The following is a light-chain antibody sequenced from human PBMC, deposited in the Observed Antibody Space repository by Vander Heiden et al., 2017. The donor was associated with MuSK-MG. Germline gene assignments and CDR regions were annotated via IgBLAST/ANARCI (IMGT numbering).Light chain of an antibody. J-gene: IGLJ2*01. CDR3: KSFAGGNNFVL. V-gene: IGLV2-8*01. CDR2: EVS. CDR1: SSDVGGYNY. Sequence: QSPLTQPPSASGSPGQSVTISCTGTSSDVGGYNYVSWYQQHPGKAPKLVIYEVSKRPSGVPDRFSGSKSGNTASLTVSGLQAEDEADYYCKSFAGGNNFVLFGGGTKLTVL.